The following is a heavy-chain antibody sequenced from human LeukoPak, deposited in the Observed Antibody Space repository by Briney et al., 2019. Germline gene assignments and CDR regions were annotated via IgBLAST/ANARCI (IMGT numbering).Heavy chain of an antibody. D-gene: IGHD1-26*01. CDR1: GFTFSSYA. Sequence: GGSLRLSCAASGFTFSSYAMSWVRQAPGKGLEWVSAISGSGGSTYYADSVKGRCTVSRDNSKNTLYLQMNSLRAEDTAVYYCAKPPIVGAAFDYWGRGTLVTVSS. J-gene: IGHJ4*02. CDR3: AKPPIVGAAFDY. CDR2: ISGSGGST. V-gene: IGHV3-23*01.